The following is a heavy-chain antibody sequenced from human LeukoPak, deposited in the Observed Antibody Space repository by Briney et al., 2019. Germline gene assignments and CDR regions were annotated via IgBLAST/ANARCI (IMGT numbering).Heavy chain of an antibody. J-gene: IGHJ4*02. CDR3: AIGGVPASRYYFDY. CDR2: INHSGST. V-gene: IGHV4-34*01. D-gene: IGHD2-2*01. Sequence: SETLSLTCAVYGGSFSGYYWSWIRQPPGKGLEWIGEINHSGSTNYNPSLKSRVTISVDTSKNQFSLKLSSVTAADTAVYYCAIGGVPASRYYFDYWGQGTLVTVSS. CDR1: GGSFSGYY.